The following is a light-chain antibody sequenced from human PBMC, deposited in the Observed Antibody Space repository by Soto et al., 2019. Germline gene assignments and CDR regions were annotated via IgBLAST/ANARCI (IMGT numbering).Light chain of an antibody. CDR2: RNS. CDR3: HAYDNRRSSDV. J-gene: IGLJ1*01. CDR1: SSNIGAGFD. Sequence: QSVLTQPPSMSGAPGQRVTISCTGSSSNIGAGFDVHWYQHLPGTAPKVLIYRNSNRPSGVPDRVSGSKSGTSASLAITGLQAEDEADYYCHAYDNRRSSDVVGTGTKVTAL. V-gene: IGLV1-40*01.